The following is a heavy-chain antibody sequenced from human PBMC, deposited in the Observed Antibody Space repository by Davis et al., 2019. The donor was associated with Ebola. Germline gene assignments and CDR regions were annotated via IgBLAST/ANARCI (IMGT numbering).Heavy chain of an antibody. D-gene: IGHD3-16*02. J-gene: IGHJ4*02. CDR3: ARDEGPGGVIDLYYFDY. Sequence: GGSLRLSCAASGFTFSSYGMHWVRQAPGKGLEWVAVISYDGSNKYYADSVKGRFTISRDNSKNTLYLQMNSLRAEDTAVYYCARDEGPGGVIDLYYFDYWGQGTLVTVSS. CDR2: ISYDGSNK. V-gene: IGHV3-30*03. CDR1: GFTFSSYG.